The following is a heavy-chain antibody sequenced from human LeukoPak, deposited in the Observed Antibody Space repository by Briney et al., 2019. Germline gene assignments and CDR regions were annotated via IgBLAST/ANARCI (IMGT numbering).Heavy chain of an antibody. CDR3: AKDMFPRDWSGPFDY. D-gene: IGHD3-3*01. V-gene: IGHV3-9*01. J-gene: IGHJ4*02. CDR1: GFTFDDYA. Sequence: GGSLRLSCAASGFTFDDYAMHWVRQAPGKGLEWVSGISWNSGSIHYADSVKGRFTISRDNAKNSLYLQMNSLRAEDTALYYCAKDMFPRDWSGPFDYWGQGTLVTVSP. CDR2: ISWNSGSI.